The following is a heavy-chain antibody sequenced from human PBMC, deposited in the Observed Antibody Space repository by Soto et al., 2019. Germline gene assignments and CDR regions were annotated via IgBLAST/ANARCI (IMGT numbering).Heavy chain of an antibody. D-gene: IGHD1-26*01. CDR3: TTEGSGSYCGI. V-gene: IGHV3-15*01. CDR2: IKSKTDGGTT. CDR1: GFTFSRYA. Sequence: GSLRLSCAASGFTFSRYAMSWVRQAPGKGLEWVGRIKSKTDGGTTDYAAPVKGRFTISRDDSKNTLYLQMNSLKTEDTAVYYCTTEGSGSYCGIWGPGTMVTVSS. J-gene: IGHJ3*02.